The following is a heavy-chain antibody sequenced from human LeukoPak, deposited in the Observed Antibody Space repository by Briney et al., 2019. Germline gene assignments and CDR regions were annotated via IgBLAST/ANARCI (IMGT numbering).Heavy chain of an antibody. CDR1: GGTFRSYA. CDR3: AIFQGTYGDNENDY. D-gene: IGHD4-17*01. Sequence: ASVKVSCKASGGTFRSYAITWVRQAPGKGLEWMGGIIPMINTPKYAQKFQGRVSITADESTSTGYMEVSSLRSEDTAVYYCAIFQGTYGDNENDYWGQGPLVTVSS. J-gene: IGHJ4*02. V-gene: IGHV1-69*01. CDR2: IIPMINTP.